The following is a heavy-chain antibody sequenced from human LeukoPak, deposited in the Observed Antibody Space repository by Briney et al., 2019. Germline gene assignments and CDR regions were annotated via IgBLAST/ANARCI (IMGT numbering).Heavy chain of an antibody. J-gene: IGHJ6*03. Sequence: PSETLSLTCTVSGGSISSYTYYWSWMRQPAGKGLEGIGRMYTSGSTNYNPSLKSRVTISVDTSKNQFSLKLTSVTAADTAVYYCARDAAAATHYYYYMDVWGKGTTVTVSS. CDR3: ARDAAAATHYYYYMDV. V-gene: IGHV4-61*02. D-gene: IGHD2-2*01. CDR2: MYTSGST. CDR1: GGSISSYTYY.